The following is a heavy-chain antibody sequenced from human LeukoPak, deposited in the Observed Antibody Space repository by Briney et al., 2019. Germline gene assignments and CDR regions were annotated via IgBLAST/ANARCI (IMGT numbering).Heavy chain of an antibody. CDR1: GFTFSDYY. D-gene: IGHD3-9*01. Sequence: PGGSLRLSCAASGFTFSDYYMSWIRQAPGKGLEWVSYISSSGSTIYYADSVKGRFTISRDNSKNTLYLQMNSLRAEDTAVYYCAKVGDILTGYHYFDYWGQGTLVTVSS. CDR3: AKVGDILTGYHYFDY. J-gene: IGHJ4*02. CDR2: ISSSGSTI. V-gene: IGHV3-11*01.